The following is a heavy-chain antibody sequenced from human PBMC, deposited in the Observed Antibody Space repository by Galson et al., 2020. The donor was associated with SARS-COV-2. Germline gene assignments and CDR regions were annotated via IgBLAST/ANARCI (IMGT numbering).Heavy chain of an antibody. Sequence: ETSETLSLTCTVSGGSISSGGYYWSWIRQHPGKGLEWIGYIYYSGSTYYNPSLKSRVTISVDTSKNQFSLKLSSVTAADTAVYYCARDVYGDYGYGNYYDGMDVWGQGTTVTVSS. CDR3: ARDVYGDYGYGNYYDGMDV. CDR2: IYYSGST. D-gene: IGHD4-17*01. J-gene: IGHJ6*02. CDR1: GGSISSGGYY. V-gene: IGHV4-31*03.